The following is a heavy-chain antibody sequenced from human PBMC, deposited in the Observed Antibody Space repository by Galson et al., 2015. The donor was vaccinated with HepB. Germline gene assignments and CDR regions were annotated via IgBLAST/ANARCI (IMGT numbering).Heavy chain of an antibody. CDR2: VDDSGHT. D-gene: IGHD3-22*01. J-gene: IGHJ4*02. CDR1: GDSINSDHW. V-gene: IGHV4-4*01. Sequence: ETLSLTCAVTGDSINSDHWWSWVRRPPGKGLEWIGEVDDSGHTNYNPSLESRVTISVDKSTNHFSLRLRSVTAADTAVYFCARVTYDNTGFDFWGQGTLVVASS. CDR3: ARVTYDNTGFDF.